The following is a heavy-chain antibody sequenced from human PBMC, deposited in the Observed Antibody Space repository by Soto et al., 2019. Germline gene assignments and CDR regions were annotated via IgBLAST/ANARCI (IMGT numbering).Heavy chain of an antibody. J-gene: IGHJ4*02. V-gene: IGHV3-23*01. CDR3: AREGITFGGSIVYPHFDY. D-gene: IGHD3-16*02. CDR2: ISGSGGST. CDR1: GFTFSSYA. Sequence: PGGSLRLSCAASGFTFSSYAMSWVRQAPGKGLEWVSAISGSGGSTYYADSVKGRFTISRDNSKNTLYLQMNSLRAEDTAVYYCAREGITFGGSIVYPHFDYWGQGTLVTVSS.